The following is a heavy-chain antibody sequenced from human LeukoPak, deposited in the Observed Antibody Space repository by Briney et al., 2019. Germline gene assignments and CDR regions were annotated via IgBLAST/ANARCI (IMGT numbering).Heavy chain of an antibody. V-gene: IGHV1-69*04. D-gene: IGHD1-26*01. J-gene: IGHJ6*03. CDR1: GGTFSSYT. CDR3: ARDPMSGTMVGATTNYYYYYMDV. Sequence: ASVKVSCKASGGTFSSYTISWVRQAPGQGLEWMGRIIPILGIANYAQKFQGRVTITADKSTSTAYMELSSLRSEDTAVYYCARDPMSGTMVGATTNYYYYYMDVWGKGTTVTVSS. CDR2: IIPILGIA.